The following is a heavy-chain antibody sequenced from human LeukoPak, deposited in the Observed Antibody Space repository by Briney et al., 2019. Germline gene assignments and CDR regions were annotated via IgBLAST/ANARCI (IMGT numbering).Heavy chain of an antibody. V-gene: IGHV1-2*06. Sequence: GASVKVSCKASGYTFTGYYMHWVRQAPGQGLEWMGRINPNSGGTNYAQKFQGRVTMTRDTSISTAYMELRRLRSDDTAVYYCARDWEYYYDSSGYYGFDYWGQGTLVTVSS. CDR3: ARDWEYYYDSSGYYGFDY. CDR1: GYTFTGYY. D-gene: IGHD3-22*01. J-gene: IGHJ4*02. CDR2: INPNSGGT.